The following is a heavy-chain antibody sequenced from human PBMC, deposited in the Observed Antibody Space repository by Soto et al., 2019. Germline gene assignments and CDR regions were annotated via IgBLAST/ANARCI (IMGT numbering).Heavy chain of an antibody. D-gene: IGHD2-15*01. CDR3: AKGLFCSGGSCHSGRFAP. CDR1: GFTFSSYT. Sequence: PGGYLRLSCAASGFTFSSYTMSWVRQAPRKGLEWVSAISGSGGSTYYADSVKGRFTISRDNSKNTLYLQMNSLRAEDTAVYYCAKGLFCSGGSCHSGRFAPWGQGSPVPGSA. CDR2: ISGSGGST. V-gene: IGHV3-23*01. J-gene: IGHJ5*02.